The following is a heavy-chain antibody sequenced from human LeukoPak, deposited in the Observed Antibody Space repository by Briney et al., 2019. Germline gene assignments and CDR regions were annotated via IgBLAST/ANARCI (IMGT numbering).Heavy chain of an antibody. CDR1: GYTFTSYG. CDR3: ARDPGILTGHYLYYYYGMDV. V-gene: IGHV1-69*13. D-gene: IGHD3-9*01. CDR2: TIPIFGTA. Sequence: GASVKVSCKASGYTFTSYGISWVRQAPGQGLEWMGGTIPIFGTANYAQKFQGRVTITADESTSTAYMELSSLRSEDTAVYYCARDPGILTGHYLYYYYGMDVWGQGTTVTVSS. J-gene: IGHJ6*02.